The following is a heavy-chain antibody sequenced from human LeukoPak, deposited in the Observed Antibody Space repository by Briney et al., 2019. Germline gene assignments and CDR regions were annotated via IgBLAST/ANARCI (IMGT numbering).Heavy chain of an antibody. Sequence: ASVKVSCKASGGSFSTFGITWVRQAPGQGLEWMGWISAYNGNTNYAQKLQGRVTMTTDTSTSTAYMELRSLRSDDTAVYYCARDTVTNGVCLDYWGQGTLVTVSS. CDR3: ARDTVTNGVCLDY. D-gene: IGHD2-8*01. CDR1: GGSFSTFG. J-gene: IGHJ4*02. CDR2: ISAYNGNT. V-gene: IGHV1-18*01.